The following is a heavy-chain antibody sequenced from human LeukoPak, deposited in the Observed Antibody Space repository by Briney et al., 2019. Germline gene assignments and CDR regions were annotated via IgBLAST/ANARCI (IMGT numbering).Heavy chain of an antibody. Sequence: SETLSLTCAVYGGSFSGYYWSWIRQPPGKGLEWIGEINHSGSTNYNPSFKSRVTISVDTSKNQFSLKLSSVTAADTAVYYCARGARGLGYCSGGSCYNYFDYWGQGTLVTVSS. CDR3: ARGARGLGYCSGGSCYNYFDY. CDR1: GGSFSGYY. J-gene: IGHJ4*02. D-gene: IGHD2-15*01. CDR2: INHSGST. V-gene: IGHV4-34*01.